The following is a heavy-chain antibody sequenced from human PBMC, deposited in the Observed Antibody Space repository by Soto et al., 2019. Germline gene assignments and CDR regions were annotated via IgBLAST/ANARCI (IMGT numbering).Heavy chain of an antibody. CDR3: ARGGVVVPAAMDLDY. V-gene: IGHV3-74*01. D-gene: IGHD2-2*01. J-gene: IGHJ4*02. CDR2: INSDGSST. Sequence: EVQLVESGGGLVQPGGSLRLSCAASGFTFSSYWMHWVRQAPGKGLVWVSRINSDGSSTSYADSVKGRFTISRDNAKNTLYLQMNRLRAEDTAVYYCARGGVVVPAAMDLDYWGQGTLVTVSS. CDR1: GFTFSSYW.